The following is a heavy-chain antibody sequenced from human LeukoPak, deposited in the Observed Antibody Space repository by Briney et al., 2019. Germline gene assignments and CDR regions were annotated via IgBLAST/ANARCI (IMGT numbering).Heavy chain of an antibody. J-gene: IGHJ6*02. Sequence: SVKVSCKASGGTFISYAISWMRQAPGQGLEWMGGIIPIFGTANYAQKFQGRVTITADESTSTAYMELSSLRSEDTAVYYCARAAGTVTRFYYYYGMDVWGQGTTVTVSS. CDR1: GGTFISYA. V-gene: IGHV1-69*13. CDR3: ARAAGTVTRFYYYYGMDV. D-gene: IGHD4-17*01. CDR2: IIPIFGTA.